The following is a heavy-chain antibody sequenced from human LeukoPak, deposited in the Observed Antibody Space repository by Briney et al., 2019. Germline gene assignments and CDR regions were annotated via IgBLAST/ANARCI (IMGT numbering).Heavy chain of an antibody. CDR1: GGSISSGSYY. Sequence: SETLSLTCTVSGGSISSGSYYWSWIRQPAGKGLEWIGRIYTSQSTNYNPSLKSRVTISVDTSKNQFSLKLSSVTAADTAVYYCARQYYDILTGYYHFDYWGQGTLVTVSS. CDR2: IYTSQST. J-gene: IGHJ4*02. V-gene: IGHV4-61*02. CDR3: ARQYYDILTGYYHFDY. D-gene: IGHD3-9*01.